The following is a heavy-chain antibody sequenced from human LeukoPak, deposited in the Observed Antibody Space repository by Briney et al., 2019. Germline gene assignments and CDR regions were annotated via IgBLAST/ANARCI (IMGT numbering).Heavy chain of an antibody. CDR2: INPNSGGT. J-gene: IGHJ4*02. V-gene: IGHV1-2*04. D-gene: IGHD3-10*01. CDR1: GYTLTGYY. CDR3: ARAPYYGSGSYYDY. Sequence: ASVKVSCKASGYTLTGYYMHWVRQAPGQGLEWMGWINPNSGGTNYAQKFQGWVTMTRDTSISTAYMELSRLRSDDTAVYYCARAPYYGSGSYYDYWGQGTLVTVSS.